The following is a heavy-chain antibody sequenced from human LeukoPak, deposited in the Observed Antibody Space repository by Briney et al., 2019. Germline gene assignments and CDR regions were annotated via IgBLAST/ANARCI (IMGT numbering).Heavy chain of an antibody. Sequence: HPGGSLRLSCAASGFTFSSYWMSWVRQAPWKGLEWVANIKQDGSEKYYVDSVKGRFTISRDNAKNSLYLQMNSLRAEDTAVYYCAKGGYTDYSSGWYPFDYWGQGTLVTVSS. D-gene: IGHD6-19*01. CDR2: IKQDGSEK. CDR1: GFTFSSYW. V-gene: IGHV3-7*01. J-gene: IGHJ4*02. CDR3: AKGGYTDYSSGWYPFDY.